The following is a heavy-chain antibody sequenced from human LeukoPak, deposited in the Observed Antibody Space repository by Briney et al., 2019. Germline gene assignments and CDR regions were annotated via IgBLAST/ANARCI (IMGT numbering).Heavy chain of an antibody. V-gene: IGHV4-31*03. Sequence: PSETLSLTCTVSGGSISSVGYYWSWIRQHPGKGLEWIGYIYYSGSTYYTPSLKSRVTISVDTSNNRFSLKLRSVTAADTAVYYRAGTVTTPPPHDGLDVWGQGTTVTVSS. CDR1: GGSISSVGYY. J-gene: IGHJ6*02. CDR2: IYYSGST. CDR3: AGTVTTPPPHDGLDV. D-gene: IGHD4-11*01.